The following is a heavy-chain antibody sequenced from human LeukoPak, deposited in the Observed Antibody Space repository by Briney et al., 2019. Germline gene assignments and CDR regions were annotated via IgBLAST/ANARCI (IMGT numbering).Heavy chain of an antibody. J-gene: IGHJ5*02. CDR3: ASMRIAAAGKGGFDP. CDR1: GGSISSSSYY. D-gene: IGHD6-13*01. CDR2: IYYSGST. Sequence: PSETLSLTCTVSGGSISSSSYYWGWIRQPPGKGLEWIGSIYYSGSTYYNPSLKSRVTISVDTSKNQFSLKLSFVTAADTAVYYCASMRIAAAGKGGFDPWGQGTLVTVSS. V-gene: IGHV4-39*01.